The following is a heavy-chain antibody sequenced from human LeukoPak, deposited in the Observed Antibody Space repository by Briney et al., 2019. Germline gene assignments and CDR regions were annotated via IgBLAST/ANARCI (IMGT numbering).Heavy chain of an antibody. J-gene: IGHJ3*02. CDR3: ARVFAWELPPDAFDI. CDR1: GGSISSYY. V-gene: IGHV4-59*01. CDR2: IYYSGST. D-gene: IGHD1-26*01. Sequence: SETLSLTCTVSGGSISSYYWSWIRQPPGKGLEWIGYIYYSGSTNYNPSLKSRVTISVDTSKNQFSLKLSSVTAADTAVYYCARVFAWELPPDAFDIWGQGTMVTVSS.